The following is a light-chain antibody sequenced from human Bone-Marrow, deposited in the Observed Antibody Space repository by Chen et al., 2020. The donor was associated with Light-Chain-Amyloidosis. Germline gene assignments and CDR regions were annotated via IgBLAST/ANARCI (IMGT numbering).Light chain of an antibody. CDR3: SSYTSTSTLYV. J-gene: IGLJ1*01. CDR1: NNDVGHYNY. CDR2: DGD. Sequence: SALTQPASVSGSPGQSITISCTGTNNDVGHYNYFSWYQHHPGKAPKLIIYDGDNRPSGVSNRFSGSKSGNTASLTISGLQAGDEADYYCSSYTSTSTLYVFGTGTKV. V-gene: IGLV2-14*03.